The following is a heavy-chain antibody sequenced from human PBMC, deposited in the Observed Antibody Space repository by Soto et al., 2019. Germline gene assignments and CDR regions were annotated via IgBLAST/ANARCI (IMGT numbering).Heavy chain of an antibody. CDR1: GDSFSSNSAA. CDR3: ARDLDGVAVAGTGWFDP. D-gene: IGHD6-19*01. J-gene: IGHJ5*02. CDR2: TYYRSKWYN. Sequence: SPTLSLTCAISGDSFSSNSAAWNWIRQSPSRGLEWLGRTYYRSKWYNDYAVSVKSRITINPDTSKNQFSLQLNSVTPEDTAVYYCARDLDGVAVAGTGWFDPWGQGTLVTVSS. V-gene: IGHV6-1*01.